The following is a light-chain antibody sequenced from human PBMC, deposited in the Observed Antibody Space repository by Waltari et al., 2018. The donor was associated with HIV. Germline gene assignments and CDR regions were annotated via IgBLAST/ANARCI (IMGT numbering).Light chain of an antibody. CDR1: QSISGN. CDR2: GAS. J-gene: IGKJ1*01. V-gene: IGKV3-15*01. CDR3: QQYNKWPRT. Sequence: EIVMTQSPAILSVSPGERATLSCRASQSISGNLAWYQQTPGQSPGLLIYGASTRAAGVPARFSGSGSGTEFTLTISSLQSEDFAIYYCQQYNKWPRTFGQGTAV.